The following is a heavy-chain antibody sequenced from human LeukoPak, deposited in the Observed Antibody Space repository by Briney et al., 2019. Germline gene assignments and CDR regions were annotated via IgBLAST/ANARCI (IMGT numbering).Heavy chain of an antibody. CDR1: GGTFSSYA. CDR2: IIPILGIA. V-gene: IGHV1-69*04. CDR3: ASLTAVTFLSHAFDI. J-gene: IGHJ3*02. Sequence: AASVKVSCKASGGTFSSYAISWVRQAPGQGLEWMGRIIPILGIANYAQKFQGRVTITADKSTSTAYMELSSLRSEDTAVYYCASLTAVTFLSHAFDIWGQGTMVTVSS. D-gene: IGHD4-17*01.